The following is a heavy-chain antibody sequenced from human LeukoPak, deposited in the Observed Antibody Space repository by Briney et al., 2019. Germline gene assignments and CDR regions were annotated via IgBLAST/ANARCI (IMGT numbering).Heavy chain of an antibody. CDR2: ISSNRGST. V-gene: IGHV3-64D*06. Sequence: GGSLRLSCSASGFTFSSYAMHWVRQAPGKGLEYVSAISSNRGSTYYADSVKGRFTISRDNSKNTLYLQMSSLRAEDTAVYYCVKDGQHCSSTSCSDYWGQGTLVTVSS. CDR3: VKDGQHCSSTSCSDY. J-gene: IGHJ4*02. D-gene: IGHD2-2*01. CDR1: GFTFSSYA.